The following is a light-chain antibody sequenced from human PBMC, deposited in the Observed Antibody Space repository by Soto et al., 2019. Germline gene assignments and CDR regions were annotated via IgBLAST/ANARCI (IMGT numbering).Light chain of an antibody. V-gene: IGKV3-11*01. CDR1: HSISSN. Sequence: EIPMTQSPATLSVSAGQGANPSCRASHSISSNLAWYQQKPVQAPRVLIYDASTRATGIPARFSGSGSGTDFTLTISSLEPEDFAAYYCQHRRNCPGTFGQGTRLEIK. J-gene: IGKJ5*01. CDR3: QHRRNCPGT. CDR2: DAS.